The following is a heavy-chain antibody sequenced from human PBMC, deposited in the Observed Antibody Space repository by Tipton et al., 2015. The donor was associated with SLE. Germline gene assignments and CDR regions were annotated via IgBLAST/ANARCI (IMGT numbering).Heavy chain of an antibody. V-gene: IGHV4-34*01. Sequence: TLSLTCAVGSESFSIYWWTWIRQPPGKGLQWIGEISHTGRTNYNPSLQSRVTISVDRSNYHFSLRLASVTAADTAVYYCVRISGFDYWSGRSGSFDPWGQGIQVTVSS. CDR2: ISHTGRT. J-gene: IGHJ5*02. D-gene: IGHD3-3*01. CDR1: SESFSIYW. CDR3: VRISGFDYWSGRSGSFDP.